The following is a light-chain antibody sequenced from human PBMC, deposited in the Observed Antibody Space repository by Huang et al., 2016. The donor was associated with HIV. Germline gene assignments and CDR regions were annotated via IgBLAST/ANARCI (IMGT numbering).Light chain of an antibody. CDR3: QHYNGYPLT. J-gene: IGKJ5*01. V-gene: IGKV1-33*01. Sequence: DIQMTQSPSSLSASVGDRVTITCPASQDINNYLNWYQQRPVRAPKLLNYESSILDTGVPSSFSGSGSGTDFTFTISSLQPEDVATYYCQHYNGYPLTFGQGTR. CDR2: ESS. CDR1: QDINNY.